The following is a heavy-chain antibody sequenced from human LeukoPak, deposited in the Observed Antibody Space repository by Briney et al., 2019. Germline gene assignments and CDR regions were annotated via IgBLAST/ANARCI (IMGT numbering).Heavy chain of an antibody. CDR3: ARDDYDFWSGYYTAKVYYGMDV. CDR1: GFTFSSYA. J-gene: IGHJ6*02. CDR2: ISYNGRKK. Sequence: GGSLRLSCAASGFTFSSYAMHWVRQAPGKGLEWVAVISYNGRKKYYADSVKGRFTISRDNSKNTLYLQMNSLRAEDTAVYYCARDDYDFWSGYYTAKVYYGMDVWGQGTTVTVSS. V-gene: IGHV3-30*04. D-gene: IGHD3-3*01.